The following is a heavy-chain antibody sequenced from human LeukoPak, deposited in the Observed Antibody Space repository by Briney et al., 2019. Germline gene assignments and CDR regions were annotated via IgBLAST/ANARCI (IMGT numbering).Heavy chain of an antibody. CDR2: ISGSGGST. Sequence: PGGSLRLSCAASGFTFSSYAMSWVRQAPGKGLEWVSAISGSGGSTYYADSVKGRFTISRDNSKNTLYLQMNSLRAEDTAVYYCAKVHLHEYYYDSSGYLSYWGQGTLVTVSP. J-gene: IGHJ4*02. CDR3: AKVHLHEYYYDSSGYLSY. CDR1: GFTFSSYA. V-gene: IGHV3-23*01. D-gene: IGHD3-22*01.